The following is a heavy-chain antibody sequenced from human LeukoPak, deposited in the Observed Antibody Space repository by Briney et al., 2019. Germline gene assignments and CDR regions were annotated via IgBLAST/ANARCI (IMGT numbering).Heavy chain of an antibody. J-gene: IGHJ4*02. CDR1: GGTFSSYA. D-gene: IGHD6-13*01. V-gene: IGHV1-69*05. CDR2: IIPIFGTA. CDR3: ARPGAAAGPYFDY. Sequence: SVKVSCKASGGTFSSYAISWVRQAPGQGLEWMGRIIPIFGTANYAQKFQGRVTITTDESTSTAYMELSSLRSEDTAVYYCARPGAAAGPYFDYWGQGTLVTVSS.